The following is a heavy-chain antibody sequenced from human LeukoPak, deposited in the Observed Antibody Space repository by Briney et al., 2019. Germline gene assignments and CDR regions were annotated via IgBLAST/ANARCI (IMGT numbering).Heavy chain of an antibody. J-gene: IGHJ5*02. CDR3: ARGHLGLSP. CDR1: GGSISGYS. D-gene: IGHD3-10*01. V-gene: IGHV4-59*01. CDR2: FHNSRTT. Sequence: PSETLSLTCTVSGGSISGYSWTWIWHPPGQGLEWIGYFHNSRTTSYNPSLTGRVIISVDTAMDQISLKLNSVTAADTAVYYCARGHLGLSPWGQGTLVTVSS.